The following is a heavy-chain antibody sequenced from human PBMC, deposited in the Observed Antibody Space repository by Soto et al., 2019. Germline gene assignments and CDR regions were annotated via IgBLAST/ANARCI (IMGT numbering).Heavy chain of an antibody. J-gene: IGHJ4*01. CDR2: ISGSGGST. V-gene: IGHV3-23*01. Sequence: EVQLLESGGGLVQPGGSLRLSCAASGFTFSSYAMSWVRQAPGKGLEWVSAISGSGGSTYYADSVKGRFTISRDNSKNTVYLQMNSLRAWDTAVYYCATPGSSSALLFDYWGHGTLVTVSS. D-gene: IGHD6-6*01. CDR1: GFTFSSYA. CDR3: ATPGSSSALLFDY.